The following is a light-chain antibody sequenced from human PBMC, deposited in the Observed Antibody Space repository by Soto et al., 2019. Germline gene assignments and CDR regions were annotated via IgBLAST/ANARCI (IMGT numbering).Light chain of an antibody. Sequence: EFVLTQSPGTLSLSPGERATLSCRASQSVTSSYLAWYQQKPGQAPRLLIYGASSRATGIPDSFSGSGSGTDFTLTISRLEPEDFAVYYCQQYGSSPWAFGQGTKVEIK. CDR2: GAS. V-gene: IGKV3-20*01. J-gene: IGKJ1*01. CDR1: QSVTSSY. CDR3: QQYGSSPWA.